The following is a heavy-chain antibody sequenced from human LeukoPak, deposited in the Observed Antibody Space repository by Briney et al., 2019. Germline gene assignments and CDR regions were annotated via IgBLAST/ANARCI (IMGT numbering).Heavy chain of an antibody. CDR2: INGDGSRT. J-gene: IGHJ4*02. CDR1: GFSFRTFW. CDR3: ARDRPYCSSTSCPSSLDY. D-gene: IGHD2-2*01. V-gene: IGHV3-74*01. Sequence: GGSLRLSCAASGFSFRTFWMHWLRQVPGKGLVWVSHINGDGSRTTYADSVKGRFTISRDTSKNTLYLQMNSLRAEDTAVYYCARDRPYCSSTSCPSSLDYWGQGTLVTVSS.